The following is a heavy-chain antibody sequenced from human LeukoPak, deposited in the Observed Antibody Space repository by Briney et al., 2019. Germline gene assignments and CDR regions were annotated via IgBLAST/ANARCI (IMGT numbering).Heavy chain of an antibody. Sequence: SETLSLTCTVSGGSISSYYWSWIRQPPGKGLEWIGYIYYSGSTNYNPSLKSRVTISVDTSKNQFSLKLSSVTAADTAVYYCARGRTYYDSSGYYTNWFDPWGQGTLVTVSS. J-gene: IGHJ5*02. CDR2: IYYSGST. CDR1: GGSISSYY. D-gene: IGHD3-22*01. V-gene: IGHV4-59*01. CDR3: ARGRTYYDSSGYYTNWFDP.